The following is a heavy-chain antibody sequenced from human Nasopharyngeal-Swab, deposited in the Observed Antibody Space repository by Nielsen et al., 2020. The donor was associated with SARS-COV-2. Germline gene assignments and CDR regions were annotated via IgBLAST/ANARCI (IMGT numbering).Heavy chain of an antibody. V-gene: IGHV4-61*01. CDR3: ARLYDYVWGSYRYTSVVGAFDI. CDR1: GGSISSSSYY. CDR2: IYYSGST. Sequence: SETLSLTCTVSGGSISSSSYYWSWIRRPPGKGLEWIGYIYYSGSTNYNPSLKSRVTISVDTSKNQFSLKLSSVTAADAAVYYCARLYDYVWGSYRYTSVVGAFDIWGQGTMVTVSS. J-gene: IGHJ3*02. D-gene: IGHD3-16*02.